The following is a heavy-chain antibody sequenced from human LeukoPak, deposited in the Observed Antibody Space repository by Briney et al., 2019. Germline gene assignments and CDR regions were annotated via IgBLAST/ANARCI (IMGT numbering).Heavy chain of an antibody. CDR2: ISGSGGST. Sequence: GGSLRLSCAGSGFTFSSYAMSWVRQAPGKGLEWVSAISGSGGSTYYADSVKGRFTISRDNSKNTLYLQMNSLRAEDTAVYYCAKAEYSRNYGMDVWGQGTTVTVSS. CDR3: AKAEYSRNYGMDV. CDR1: GFTFSSYA. J-gene: IGHJ6*02. D-gene: IGHD6-6*01. V-gene: IGHV3-23*01.